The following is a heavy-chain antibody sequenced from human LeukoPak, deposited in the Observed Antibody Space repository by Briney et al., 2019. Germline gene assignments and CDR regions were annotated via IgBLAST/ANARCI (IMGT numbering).Heavy chain of an antibody. CDR2: IRSSSSYI. CDR1: GFTFSSYS. D-gene: IGHD5-24*01. V-gene: IGHV3-21*01. CDR3: ARERALRVFDI. Sequence: PGGSLRLSCAASGFTFSSYSMNWVRQAPGKGLEWVSSIRSSSSYIYYADSVKGRYTISRDNAKNSLYLQMNSLRAEDTAVYYCARERALRVFDIWGQGTMVTVSS. J-gene: IGHJ3*02.